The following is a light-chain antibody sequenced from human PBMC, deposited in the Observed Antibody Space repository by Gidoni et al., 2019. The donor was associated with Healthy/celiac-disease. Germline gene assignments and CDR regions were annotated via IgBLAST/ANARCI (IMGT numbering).Light chain of an antibody. Sequence: DIVMTQSPDSLAVSLGERATINCMSSQSVLYTSNNKNNLAWYQQKPGQPPKLLIYWASTRESGVPDRFSGSGSGTDFTLTISSLQAEDVAVYYCQQYYSSPLTFGPGTTVDVK. J-gene: IGKJ3*01. V-gene: IGKV4-1*01. CDR3: QQYYSSPLT. CDR1: QSVLYTSNNKNN. CDR2: WAS.